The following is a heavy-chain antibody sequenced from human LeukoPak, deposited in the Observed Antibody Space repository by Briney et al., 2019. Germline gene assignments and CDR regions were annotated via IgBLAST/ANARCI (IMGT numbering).Heavy chain of an antibody. CDR3: ARDGYDILTGYKLDY. J-gene: IGHJ4*02. CDR2: MNPNSGNT. Sequence: ASVKVSSKASGYTFTSYDINWVRQATGQGLEWMGWMNPNSGNTGYAQKFQGRVTMTRNTSISTAYMELSSLRSEGTAVYYCARDGYDILTGYKLDYWGQGTLVTVSS. D-gene: IGHD3-9*01. CDR1: GYTFTSYD. V-gene: IGHV1-8*01.